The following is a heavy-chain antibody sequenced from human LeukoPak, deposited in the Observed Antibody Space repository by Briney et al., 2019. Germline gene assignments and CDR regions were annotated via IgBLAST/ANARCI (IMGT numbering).Heavy chain of an antibody. V-gene: IGHV1-18*04. CDR2: ISAYNGNT. Sequence: ASVKVSCKASGYTFTGYYMHWVRQAPGQGLEWMGWISAYNGNTNYAQKLQGRVTMTTDTSTSTAYMELRSLRSDDTAVYYCAREGSYYDILTGWSQGWFDPWGQGTLVTVSS. CDR3: AREGSYYDILTGWSQGWFDP. CDR1: GYTFTGYY. J-gene: IGHJ5*02. D-gene: IGHD3-9*01.